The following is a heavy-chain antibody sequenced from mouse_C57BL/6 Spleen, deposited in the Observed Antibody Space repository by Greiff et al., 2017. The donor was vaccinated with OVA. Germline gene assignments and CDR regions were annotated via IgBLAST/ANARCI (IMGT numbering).Heavy chain of an antibody. CDR3: ARSTTVVAKDVDY. Sequence: SGAELVKPGASVKISCKASGYAFSSYWMNWVKQRPGKGLEWIGQIYPGDGDTNYNGKFKGKATLTADKSSSTAYMQLSSLTSEDSAFYFCARSTTVVAKDVDYWGQGTPLTVSS. V-gene: IGHV1-80*01. D-gene: IGHD1-1*01. J-gene: IGHJ2*01. CDR2: IYPGDGDT. CDR1: GYAFSSYW.